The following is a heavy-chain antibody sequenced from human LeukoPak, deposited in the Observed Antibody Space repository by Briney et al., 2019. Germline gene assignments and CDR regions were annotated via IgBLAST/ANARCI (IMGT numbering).Heavy chain of an antibody. V-gene: IGHV4-59*01. Sequence: PSETLSLTCTVSGVSITTSYWSWIRQTPGAGLEWIAYIHGNGKSSSNPSLESRVTQSVDTSRNQFSLKLSSVTAADTALYYCARGNYDKRDYSNPFDIWGQGKMVIVSS. CDR2: IHGNGKS. J-gene: IGHJ3*02. CDR1: GVSITTSY. CDR3: ARGNYDKRDYSNPFDI. D-gene: IGHD3-16*01.